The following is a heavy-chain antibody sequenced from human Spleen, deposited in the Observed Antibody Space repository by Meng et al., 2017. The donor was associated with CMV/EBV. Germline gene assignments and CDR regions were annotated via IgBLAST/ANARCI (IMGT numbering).Heavy chain of an antibody. CDR1: GFIFSSYW. CDR2: IDSDGSNT. V-gene: IGHV3-74*01. J-gene: IGHJ4*02. Sequence: GESLKISCAASGFIFSSYWMHWVRQAPGKGLVWVARIDSDGSNTNYADSVKGRFSVSRDNAKNTLYLQMNSLRAEDTAVYYCARGRSSSFVWGQGTLVTVSS. D-gene: IGHD6-6*01. CDR3: ARGRSSSFV.